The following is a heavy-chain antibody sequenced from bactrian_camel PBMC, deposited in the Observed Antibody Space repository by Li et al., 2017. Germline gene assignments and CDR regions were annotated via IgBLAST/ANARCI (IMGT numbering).Heavy chain of an antibody. Sequence: VQLVESGGGLVRPGGSLRLSCAASGFPFSSDAMSWVRQAPGKGPEWVSSVSHSGKYQWYPDSVKGRFTISRDNAKDTLYLQMNSLKIEDTAVYYCALGSSRQATMTARGKGTQVTV. D-gene: IGHD3*01. CDR1: GFPFSSDA. J-gene: IGHJ4*01. V-gene: IGHV3S31*01. CDR2: VSHSGKYQ.